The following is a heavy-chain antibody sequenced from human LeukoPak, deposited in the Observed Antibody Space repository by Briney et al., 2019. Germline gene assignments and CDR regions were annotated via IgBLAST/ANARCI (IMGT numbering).Heavy chain of an antibody. CDR2: FDPEDGET. V-gene: IGHV1-24*01. CDR1: GYTLTELS. CDR3: ATGWFGESHFDY. J-gene: IGHJ4*02. Sequence: WASVKVSCKVSGYTLTELSMHWVRQAPGKGLEWMGCFDPEDGETIYAQKFQGRVTMTEDTSTDTAYMELSSLRSEDTAVYYCATGWFGESHFDYWGQGTLVTVSS. D-gene: IGHD3-10*01.